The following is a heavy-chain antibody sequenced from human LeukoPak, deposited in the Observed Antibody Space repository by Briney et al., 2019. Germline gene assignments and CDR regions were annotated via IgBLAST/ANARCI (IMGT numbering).Heavy chain of an antibody. J-gene: IGHJ4*02. V-gene: IGHV1-8*01. CDR1: GYTFTSYD. CDR3: ARDPPYDNSGYYYTGFDY. CDR2: MNPNSGNT. Sequence: ASVKVSCKASGYTFTSYDINWVRQATGQGLEWMGWMNPNSGNTGYAQKFQGRVTMTRNTSMSTAYMELSSLRSEDTAVYYCARDPPYDNSGYYYTGFDYWGQGTLVTVSS. D-gene: IGHD3-22*01.